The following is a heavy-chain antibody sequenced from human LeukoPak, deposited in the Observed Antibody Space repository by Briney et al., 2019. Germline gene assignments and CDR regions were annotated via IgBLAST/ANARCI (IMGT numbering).Heavy chain of an antibody. CDR2: IYSGGST. CDR1: GFTVSSNY. D-gene: IGHD6-13*01. CDR3: AKGGIAAAGPKYAEYFQH. Sequence: GGSLRLSCAASGFTVSSNYMSWVRQAPGKGLEWVSVIYSGGSTYYADSVKGRFTISRDNSKNTLYLQMNSLRAEDTAVYYCAKGGIAAAGPKYAEYFQHWGQGTLVTVSS. J-gene: IGHJ1*01. V-gene: IGHV3-53*01.